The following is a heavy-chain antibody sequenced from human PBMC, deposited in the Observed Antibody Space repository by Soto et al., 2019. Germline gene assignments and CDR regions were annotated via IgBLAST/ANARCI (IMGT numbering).Heavy chain of an antibody. CDR2: IYYSGST. J-gene: IGHJ4*02. CDR3: ARSWWEITPLSDGFDY. Sequence: PSETLSLTCTVSGGSISSYYWSWIRRPPGKGLEWIGYIYYSGSTNYNPSLKSRVTISVDTSKNQFSLKLSSVTAADTAVYYCARSWWEITPLSDGFDYWGQGTLVTVYS. CDR1: GGSISSYY. D-gene: IGHD1-26*01. V-gene: IGHV4-59*01.